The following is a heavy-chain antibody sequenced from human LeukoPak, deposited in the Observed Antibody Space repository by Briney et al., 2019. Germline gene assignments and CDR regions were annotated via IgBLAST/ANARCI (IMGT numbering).Heavy chain of an antibody. J-gene: IGHJ4*02. CDR1: GFTFSSYT. D-gene: IGHD7-27*01. Sequence: PGGSLRLSCAASGFTFSSYTMRWVRQAPGKGLECVSTITGSGDITFYADSVTGRFTISRDNSKKTVYLQMSSLRAEDTAVYYCTKSTLGIGDSWGQGTLVTVSS. CDR3: TKSTLGIGDS. CDR2: ITGSGDIT. V-gene: IGHV3-23*01.